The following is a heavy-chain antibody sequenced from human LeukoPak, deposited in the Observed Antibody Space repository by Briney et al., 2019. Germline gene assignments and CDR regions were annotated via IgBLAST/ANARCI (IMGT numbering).Heavy chain of an antibody. V-gene: IGHV4-34*01. D-gene: IGHD6-19*01. CDR3: ARSLLGSSGWYYYYGMDV. J-gene: IGHJ6*02. Sequence: SETLSLTCAVYGGSFSGYYWSWIRQPPGKGLEWIGEINHSGSTNYNPSLKRRVTISVDTSKNQFSLKLSSVTAADTAVYYCARSLLGSSGWYYYYGMDVWGQGTTVTVSS. CDR1: GGSFSGYY. CDR2: INHSGST.